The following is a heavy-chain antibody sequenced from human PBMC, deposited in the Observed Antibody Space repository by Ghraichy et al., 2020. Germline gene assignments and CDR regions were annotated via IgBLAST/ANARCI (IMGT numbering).Heavy chain of an antibody. CDR1: GFTFSNAW. CDR3: TTDLVYSYDAY. J-gene: IGHJ4*02. Sequence: GGSLRLSCAAYGFTFSNAWMSWVRQAPGKGLEWVGRIKSKTDGGTTDYAAPVKGRFTISRDDSKNTLYLQMNSLKTEDTAVYYCTTDLVYSYDAYWGQGTLVTVSS. D-gene: IGHD5-18*01. CDR2: IKSKTDGGTT. V-gene: IGHV3-15*01.